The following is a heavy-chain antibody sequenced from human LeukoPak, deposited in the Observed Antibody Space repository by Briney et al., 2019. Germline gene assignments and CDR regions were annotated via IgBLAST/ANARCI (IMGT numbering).Heavy chain of an antibody. CDR3: ARLYSSSWDNWFDP. Sequence: PSETLSLTCTVSGGSISSSSYYWGWIRQPPGKGLEWIGSIYYSGSTYYNPSLKSRVTISVDTSKNQFSLKLSSVTAADTAVYYCARLYSSSWDNWFDPWGQGTLVTVSS. V-gene: IGHV4-39*01. CDR2: IYYSGST. J-gene: IGHJ5*02. D-gene: IGHD6-13*01. CDR1: GGSISSSSYY.